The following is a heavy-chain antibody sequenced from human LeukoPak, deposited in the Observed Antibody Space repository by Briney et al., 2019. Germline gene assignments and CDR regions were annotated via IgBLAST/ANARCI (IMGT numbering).Heavy chain of an antibody. D-gene: IGHD2-2*01. Sequence: SETLSLTCIVSGDSITNHYWSLIRRPPGKGLEWIGYIYYNGIINYNPSLKSRVTISVDTSRNQFSLKLSSVTAADTAVYYCARRLYVVVVPAAPWYFDLWGRGTLVTVSS. V-gene: IGHV4-59*11. J-gene: IGHJ2*01. CDR2: IYYNGII. CDR1: GDSITNHY. CDR3: ARRLYVVVVPAAPWYFDL.